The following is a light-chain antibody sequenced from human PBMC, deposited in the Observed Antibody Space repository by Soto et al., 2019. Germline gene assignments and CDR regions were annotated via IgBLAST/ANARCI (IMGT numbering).Light chain of an antibody. V-gene: IGKV1-5*03. CDR3: QQSNNYPWT. J-gene: IGKJ1*01. CDR2: EAA. CDR1: QYIHNY. Sequence: GDRVTITCRASQYIHNYLAWYQQKPGEAPKLLIYEAANLESGVPSRFSGSGTGTEFTLTISSLQPDDFATYYCQQSNNYPWTFSHGNRVE.